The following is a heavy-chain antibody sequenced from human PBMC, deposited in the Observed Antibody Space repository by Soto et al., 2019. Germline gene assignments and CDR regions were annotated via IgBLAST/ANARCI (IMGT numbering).Heavy chain of an antibody. CDR1: GFTFDDYG. CDR3: AKDLNYSSGPIYGMDV. Sequence: SLSLSCAASGFTFDDYGMHWVRQAPGKGLEWVSGISWNSGYIGYADSVKGRFTISRDNAKNSLYLQMNGLRAEDTALYYCAKDLNYSSGPIYGMDVWGQGTTVTVSS. V-gene: IGHV3-9*01. D-gene: IGHD6-19*01. CDR2: ISWNSGYI. J-gene: IGHJ6*02.